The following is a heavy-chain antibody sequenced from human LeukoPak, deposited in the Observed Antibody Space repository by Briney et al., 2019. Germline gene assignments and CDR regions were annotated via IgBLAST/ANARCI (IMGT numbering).Heavy chain of an antibody. CDR1: GGTFSSYA. CDR3: ARGDRYCSSTSCTDAFDI. Sequence: VASVKVSCKASGGTFSSYAISWVRQAPGQGLEWMGGNIPIFGTANYAQKFQGRVTITADESTSTAYMELSSLRSEDTAVYYCARGDRYCSSTSCTDAFDIWGQGTMVTVSS. V-gene: IGHV1-69*01. CDR2: NIPIFGTA. J-gene: IGHJ3*02. D-gene: IGHD2-2*01.